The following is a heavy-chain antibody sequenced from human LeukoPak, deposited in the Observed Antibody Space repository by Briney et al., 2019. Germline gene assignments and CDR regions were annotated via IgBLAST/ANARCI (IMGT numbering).Heavy chain of an antibody. Sequence: ASVKVSCKVSGYTLTELSMHWVRQAPGQGLEWMGWINPNSGGTNYAQKFQGWVTMTRDTSISTAYMELSRLRSDDTAVYYCARGRCSSTSCYLPYYFDYWGQGTLVTVSS. CDR3: ARGRCSSTSCYLPYYFDY. D-gene: IGHD2-2*01. V-gene: IGHV1-2*04. J-gene: IGHJ4*02. CDR2: INPNSGGT. CDR1: GYTLTELS.